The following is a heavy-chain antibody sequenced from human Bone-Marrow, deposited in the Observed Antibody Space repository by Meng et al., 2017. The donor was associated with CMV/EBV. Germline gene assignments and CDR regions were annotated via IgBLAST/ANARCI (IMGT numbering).Heavy chain of an antibody. CDR3: ARGNGYDVWSGYFDY. Sequence: ASGFTCRNYAMSWVRQAPGKGLEWVSVIYSDYSSYYADSVKGRFTISRDSGKNTLFLQTNSLRAEDTAVYYCARGNGYDVWSGYFDYWGQGTLVTVSS. J-gene: IGHJ4*02. CDR1: GFTCRNYA. V-gene: IGHV3-23*03. D-gene: IGHD3-3*01. CDR2: IYSDYSS.